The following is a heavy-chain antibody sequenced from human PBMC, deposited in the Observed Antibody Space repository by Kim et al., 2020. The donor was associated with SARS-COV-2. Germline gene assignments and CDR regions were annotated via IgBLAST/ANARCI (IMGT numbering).Heavy chain of an antibody. D-gene: IGHD2-15*01. CDR2: ISSSSGAM. J-gene: IGHJ4*02. CDR1: GFTLSSYS. Sequence: GGSLRLSCSASGFTLSSYSMNWVRQAPGKGLEWVSNISSSSGAMSYADSVKGRFTISRDNAKNSLYLQMNSLRAEDTAVYYCVRGYYFDYWGQGTLVSVS. CDR3: VRGYYFDY. V-gene: IGHV3-21*05.